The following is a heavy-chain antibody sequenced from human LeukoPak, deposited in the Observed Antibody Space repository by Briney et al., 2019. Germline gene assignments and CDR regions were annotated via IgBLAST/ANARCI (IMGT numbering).Heavy chain of an antibody. V-gene: IGHV4-31*03. CDR2: IYYSGST. D-gene: IGHD2-15*01. J-gene: IGHJ4*02. Sequence: SETLSLTCTVSGGSISSGGYYWNWIRQHPGKGLEWIGYIYYSGSTYYNPSLKSRVTILVDTSKNQFSLKLSSLTAADTAVYYCARESGTFSYYFDYWGQGTLVTVSS. CDR1: GGSISSGGYY. CDR3: ARESGTFSYYFDY.